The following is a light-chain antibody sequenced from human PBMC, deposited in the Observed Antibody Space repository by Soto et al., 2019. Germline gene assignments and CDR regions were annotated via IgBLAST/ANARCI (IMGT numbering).Light chain of an antibody. Sequence: EIVLTQSPGTLSLSPGERAALSCRASQSVRSNNVAWYQQKPGQAPRLLIYGASGRATGIPDRFSGSGSGTDFTLTINRLEPDDFAVYYCQQYGGSPLTFGVGTKVEL. CDR2: GAS. V-gene: IGKV3-20*01. CDR3: QQYGGSPLT. CDR1: QSVRSNN. J-gene: IGKJ4*01.